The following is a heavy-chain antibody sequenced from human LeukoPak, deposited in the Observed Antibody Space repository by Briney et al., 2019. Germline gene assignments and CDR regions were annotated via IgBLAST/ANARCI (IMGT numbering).Heavy chain of an antibody. J-gene: IGHJ4*02. Sequence: PGGSLRPSCTASGFTFSSYWMSWVRQAPEKGLEWVANINQDGSEKYYVDSVKGRFTISRDNAKNSLYLQMNSLRAEDTAVYYCARASASYSAYDDYWGQGTLVTVSS. CDR2: INQDGSEK. CDR3: ARASASYSAYDDY. V-gene: IGHV3-7*01. D-gene: IGHD5-12*01. CDR1: GFTFSSYW.